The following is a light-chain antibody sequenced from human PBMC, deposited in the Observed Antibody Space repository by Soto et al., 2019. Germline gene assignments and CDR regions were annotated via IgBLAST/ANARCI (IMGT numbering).Light chain of an antibody. CDR2: DVN. CDR1: SSDVGGYNS. CDR3: SSFTNRKTYV. V-gene: IGLV2-14*01. Sequence: QSVLTQPASVSGSPGQSIAISCTGTSSDVGGYNSVSWFQQHPGKAPKLIIYDVNDRPSAVSDRFSGSKSGNTASLTISGLQTEYEADYYCSSFTNRKTYVFGTGTKLTVL. J-gene: IGLJ1*01.